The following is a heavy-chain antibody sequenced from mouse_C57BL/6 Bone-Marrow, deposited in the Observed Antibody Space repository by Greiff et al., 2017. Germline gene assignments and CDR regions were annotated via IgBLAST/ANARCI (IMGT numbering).Heavy chain of an antibody. D-gene: IGHD1-1*01. CDR2: IWSGGST. Sequence: VQVVKSGPGLVQPSQSLSITCTVSGFSLTSYGVHWVRQSPGKGLEWLGVIWSGGSTDYNAAFISRLSISKDNSKSQVFFKMNSLQADDTAIYYCARKDYYGSSYGAWFAYWGQGTLVTVSA. J-gene: IGHJ3*01. CDR1: GFSLTSYG. V-gene: IGHV2-2*01. CDR3: ARKDYYGSSYGAWFAY.